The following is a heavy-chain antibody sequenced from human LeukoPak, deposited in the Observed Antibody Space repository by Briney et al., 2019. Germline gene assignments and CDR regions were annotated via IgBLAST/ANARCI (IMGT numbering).Heavy chain of an antibody. D-gene: IGHD2-2*01. V-gene: IGHV4-38-2*01. CDR1: GYSISSGYY. CDR3: ARIRIVPEQSLFDY. CDR2: IYHSGST. J-gene: IGHJ4*02. Sequence: SETLSLTCAVSGYSISSGYYWGWIRQPPGKGLEWIGSIYHSGSTYYNPSLKSRVTISVDTSKNQFSLKLSSVAAADTAVYHCARIRIVPEQSLFDYWGQGTLVTVSS.